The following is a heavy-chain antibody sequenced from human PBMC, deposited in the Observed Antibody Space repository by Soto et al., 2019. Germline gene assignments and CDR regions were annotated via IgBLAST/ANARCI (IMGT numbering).Heavy chain of an antibody. J-gene: IGHJ6*03. Sequence: PSETLSLTCTVSGGSISSYYWSWIRQPPGKGLEWIGYIYYSGSTNYNPSLKSRVTISVDTSKNQFSLKLSSVTAADTAVYYCARQAASYDILTGYCYYMDVWGKGTTVTVSS. CDR3: ARQAASYDILTGYCYYMDV. CDR2: IYYSGST. D-gene: IGHD3-9*01. V-gene: IGHV4-59*08. CDR1: GGSISSYY.